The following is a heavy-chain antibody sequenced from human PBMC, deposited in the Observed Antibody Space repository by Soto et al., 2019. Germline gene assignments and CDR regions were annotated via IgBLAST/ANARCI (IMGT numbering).Heavy chain of an antibody. J-gene: IGHJ1*01. CDR1: GGTFSSHV. Sequence: QVQLVQSGPEVKKPGSSVKVSCKASGGTFSSHVFTWVRQAPGRGLEWMGGITPMFGTANHAQKFQGRVTLIADESTNTAYLELSSLRSEDTAVYYCARGSRDCSGGTCFPLPTAEYFRHWGQGTLITVSA. CDR2: ITPMFGTA. CDR3: ARGSRDCSGGTCFPLPTAEYFRH. V-gene: IGHV1-69*01. D-gene: IGHD2-15*01.